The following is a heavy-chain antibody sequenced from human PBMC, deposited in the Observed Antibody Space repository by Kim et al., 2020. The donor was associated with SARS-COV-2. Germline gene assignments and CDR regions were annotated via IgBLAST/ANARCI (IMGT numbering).Heavy chain of an antibody. CDR1: GFTFSSYW. Sequence: GSLRLSCAASGFTFSSYWMSWVRQAPGKGLEWVANIKEDGTEKNYVHSVKGRFTISRDNAKNSLSLQMDSLRGDDTAVYYCARGGYWYGNYWGQGTLVT. V-gene: IGHV3-7*03. J-gene: IGHJ4*02. CDR3: ARGGYWYGNY. CDR2: IKEDGTEK. D-gene: IGHD5-18*01.